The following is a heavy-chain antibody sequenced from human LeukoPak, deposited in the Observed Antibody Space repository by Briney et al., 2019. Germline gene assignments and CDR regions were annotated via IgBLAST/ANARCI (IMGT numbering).Heavy chain of an antibody. CDR3: AREKHYDFWSGYNYYYYGMEV. Sequence: ASVKVSCKASGYTFTSYGISWVRQAPGQGLEWMGWISAYNGNTNYAQKLQGRVTMTTDTSTSTANMELRNLRSVDTAVYYCAREKHYDFWSGYNYYYYGMEVGGQETTVTVSS. V-gene: IGHV1-18*01. D-gene: IGHD3-3*01. CDR1: GYTFTSYG. CDR2: ISAYNGNT. J-gene: IGHJ6*02.